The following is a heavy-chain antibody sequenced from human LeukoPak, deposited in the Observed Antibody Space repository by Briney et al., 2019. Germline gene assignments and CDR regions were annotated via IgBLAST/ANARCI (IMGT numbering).Heavy chain of an antibody. J-gene: IGHJ4*02. CDR1: GGSISSGSYY. Sequence: SETLSLTCTVSGGSISSGSYYWSWIRQPAGKGLEWIGRIYTSGSTNYNPSLKSRVTISVDTSKNQFSLKLSSVTAADTAVYYCASTYIVVVPAADYWGQGTLVTVSS. CDR3: ASTYIVVVPAADY. CDR2: IYTSGST. D-gene: IGHD2-2*01. V-gene: IGHV4-61*02.